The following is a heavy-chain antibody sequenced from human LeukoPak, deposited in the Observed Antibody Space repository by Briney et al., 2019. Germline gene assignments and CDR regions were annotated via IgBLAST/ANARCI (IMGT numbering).Heavy chain of an antibody. D-gene: IGHD1-14*01. V-gene: IGHV4-61*02. CDR1: GGSISSGSYY. Sequence: PSETLSLTCTVSGGSISSGSYYWSCIRRPAGKGLEWIGRIYTSGSTNYNPSLKSRVTISVDTSKNQFSLKLSSVTAADTAVYYCANLNPKNDYWGKGTLVTVSS. J-gene: IGHJ4*02. CDR3: ANLNPKNDY. CDR2: IYTSGST.